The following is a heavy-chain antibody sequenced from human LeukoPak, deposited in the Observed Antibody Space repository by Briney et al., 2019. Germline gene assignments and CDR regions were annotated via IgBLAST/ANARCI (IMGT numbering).Heavy chain of an antibody. D-gene: IGHD3-10*01. CDR3: ATEPMVRGVIIVDY. J-gene: IGHJ4*02. V-gene: IGHV1-69-2*01. CDR2: VDPEDGET. CDR1: GYTLTDYY. Sequence: ASVKISCKVSGYTLTDYYMHWVQQAPGKGLEWMGLVDPEDGETIYAEKFQGRVTITADTSTDTAYMELSSLRSEDTAVYYCATEPMVRGVIIVDYWGQGTLVTVSS.